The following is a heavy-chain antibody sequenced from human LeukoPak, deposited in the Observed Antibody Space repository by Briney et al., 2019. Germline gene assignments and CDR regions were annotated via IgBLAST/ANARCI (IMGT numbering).Heavy chain of an antibody. J-gene: IGHJ6*03. V-gene: IGHV4-39*01. Sequence: SETLSLTCTVSGGSISSSSYYWGWIRQPPGKGLEWIGSIYYSGSTYYNPSLKSRVTISVDTSKNQFSLKLSSVTAADTAVYYCATHADSYYDISTGYSLPFYYDYYMDVWGRGTTVTVSS. CDR2: IYYSGST. D-gene: IGHD3-9*01. CDR3: ATHADSYYDISTGYSLPFYYDYYMDV. CDR1: GGSISSSSYY.